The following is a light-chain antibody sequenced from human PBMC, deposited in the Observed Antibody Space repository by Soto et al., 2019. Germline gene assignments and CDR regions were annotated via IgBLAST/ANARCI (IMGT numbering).Light chain of an antibody. CDR3: QQYNNWPKT. V-gene: IGKV3-15*01. CDR2: GAS. Sequence: EIVMTQSPSTLSFSPWERATLSCRASQSVSSNLAWYQQKPGQAPRLLIYGASTRATGIPARFSGSGSGTEFTLTISSLQSEDFAVYYCQQYNNWPKTFGQGTKVDIK. J-gene: IGKJ1*01. CDR1: QSVSSN.